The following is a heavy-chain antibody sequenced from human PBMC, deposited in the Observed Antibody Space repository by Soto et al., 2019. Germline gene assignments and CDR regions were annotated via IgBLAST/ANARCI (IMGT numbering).Heavy chain of an antibody. CDR1: GYSFTSYW. CDR3: ARHTYGSGSYYKPGYYYYMDV. D-gene: IGHD3-10*01. V-gene: IGHV5-51*01. CDR2: IYPGDSDT. J-gene: IGHJ6*03. Sequence: LGESLKLSCKGSGYSFTSYWIGWVRQMPGKGLEWMGIIYPGDSDTRYSPSFQGQVTISADKSISTAYLQWSSLKASDTAMYYCARHTYGSGSYYKPGYYYYMDVWGKGTTVTVSS.